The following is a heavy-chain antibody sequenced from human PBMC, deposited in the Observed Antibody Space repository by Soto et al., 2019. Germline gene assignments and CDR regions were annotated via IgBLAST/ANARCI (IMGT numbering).Heavy chain of an antibody. CDR1: GFTFSSYS. D-gene: IGHD2-2*01. CDR2: ISSSSSTI. J-gene: IGHJ4*02. Sequence: SLRLSCAASGFTFSSYSMNWVRQAPGKGLEWVSYISSSSSTIYYADSVKGRFTISRDNAKNSLYLQMNSLRAEDTAVYYCARDMPVSGSLDFDYWGQRTLVTVSS. CDR3: ARDMPVSGSLDFDY. V-gene: IGHV3-48*01.